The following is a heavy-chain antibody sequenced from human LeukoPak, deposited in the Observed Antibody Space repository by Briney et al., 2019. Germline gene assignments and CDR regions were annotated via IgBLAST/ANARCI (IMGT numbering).Heavy chain of an antibody. J-gene: IGHJ6*03. D-gene: IGHD3-10*01. CDR3: ARDRAGRFSGYYYYYMDV. V-gene: IGHV4-39*07. CDR1: GVSISSSSYY. Sequence: SETLSLTCTVSGVSISSSSYYWGWLRQPPGKGLEWFGSIYYSGSTYYNPSLKSRVTISVDTSKNQFSLKLSSVTAADTAVYYCARDRAGRFSGYYYYYMDVWGKGTTVTVSS. CDR2: IYYSGST.